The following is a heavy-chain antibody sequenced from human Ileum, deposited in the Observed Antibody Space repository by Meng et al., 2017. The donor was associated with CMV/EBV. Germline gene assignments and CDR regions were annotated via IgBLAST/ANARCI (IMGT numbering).Heavy chain of an antibody. CDR2: IIPIFGTA. CDR3: AIYCSSTSCQVAAFDI. J-gene: IGHJ3*02. CDR1: GGTFSSYA. V-gene: IGHV1-69*05. Sequence: SVKVSCKASGGTFSSYAISWVRQAPGQGLEWMGGIIPIFGTANYAQKFQGRVTITTDESTSTAYMELSSLRSEDTAVYYCAIYCSSTSCQVAAFDIWGQGTMVTVSS. D-gene: IGHD2-2*01.